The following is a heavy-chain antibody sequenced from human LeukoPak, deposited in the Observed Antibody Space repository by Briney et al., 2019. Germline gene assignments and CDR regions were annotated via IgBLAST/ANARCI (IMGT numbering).Heavy chain of an antibody. CDR1: GFTFSSYS. V-gene: IGHV3-21*01. J-gene: IGHJ6*01. Sequence: PGGSLRLSCAASGFTFSSYSMNWVRLAPGKGLELVSSISSSSSYIYYADSVKGRFTISRDNAKNSLYLQMNSLRAEDTSVYYCARGSPYDGMDVWGQGATVTVSS. CDR3: ARGSPYDGMDV. CDR2: ISSSSSYI. D-gene: IGHD2-8*01.